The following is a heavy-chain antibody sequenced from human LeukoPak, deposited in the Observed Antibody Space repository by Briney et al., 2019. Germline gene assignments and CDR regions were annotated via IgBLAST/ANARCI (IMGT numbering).Heavy chain of an antibody. CDR2: IIPKYGAP. D-gene: IGHD3/OR15-3a*01. CDR3: GLGTGPDY. Sequence: ASVKVSCKASGGTFSSYAINWVRQAPGRGLEWMGRIIPKYGAPNYAQKFQGRVTITTDESTRTAYMELSSLRSQDTAVYYCGLGTGPDYWGQGTLVTVSS. CDR1: GGTFSSYA. V-gene: IGHV1-69*05. J-gene: IGHJ4*02.